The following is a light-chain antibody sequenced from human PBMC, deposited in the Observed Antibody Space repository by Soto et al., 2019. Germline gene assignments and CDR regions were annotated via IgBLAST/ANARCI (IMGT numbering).Light chain of an antibody. CDR1: QSVTSNY. V-gene: IGKV3-20*01. CDR2: AAS. CDR3: KHYDNSLVT. J-gene: IGKJ4*01. Sequence: DIVLTQPPGTLSLSPGERATLSCRASQSVTSNYVAWYLQNAGQAPRLLIYAASTRATGMPDRFSGSGSGTDFTLTTSRLEPEDFAVDDCKHYDNSLVTFGGGTKVEV.